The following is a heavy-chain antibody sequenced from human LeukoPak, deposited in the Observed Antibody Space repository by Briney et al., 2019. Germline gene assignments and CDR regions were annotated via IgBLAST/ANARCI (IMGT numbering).Heavy chain of an antibody. V-gene: IGHV1-46*01. CDR3: ARVLRPVAGYYYYGMDV. Sequence: ASVKVSCKASGYTFTSYYMHWVRQAPGQGLEWMGIINPSGGSTSYAQKFQGRDTMTRDTSTSTVYMELSSLRSEDTAVYYCARVLRPVAGYYYYGMDVWGQGTTVTVSS. D-gene: IGHD6-19*01. J-gene: IGHJ6*02. CDR1: GYTFTSYY. CDR2: INPSGGST.